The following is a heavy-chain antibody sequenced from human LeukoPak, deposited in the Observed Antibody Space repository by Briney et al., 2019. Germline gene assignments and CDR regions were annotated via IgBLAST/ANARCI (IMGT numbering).Heavy chain of an antibody. CDR1: GFTFSSYW. D-gene: IGHD6-19*01. J-gene: IGHJ3*02. Sequence: QPGGSLRLSCAASGFTFSSYWMHWVRQAPGKGLVWVSRINSDGSSISYADSVKGRFTISRDNAKNTLYLQMNSLGVEDTAVFYCVSSEWYAAFDIWGQGTMVTVSS. CDR3: VSSEWYAAFDI. CDR2: INSDGSSI. V-gene: IGHV3-74*01.